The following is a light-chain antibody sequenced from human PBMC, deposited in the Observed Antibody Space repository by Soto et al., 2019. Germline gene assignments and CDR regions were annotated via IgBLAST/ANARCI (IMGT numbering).Light chain of an antibody. Sequence: DIQMTQSPSSLSASVGDRVTITCRASQSISSYLNWYQQKAGTAPKLLIYTASSLQSGVPSRFSGSGSGTDFTLTISSLQPEDFATYYCQQSHSTPLTFGGGTKVDIK. CDR3: QQSHSTPLT. CDR1: QSISSY. J-gene: IGKJ4*01. V-gene: IGKV1-39*01. CDR2: TAS.